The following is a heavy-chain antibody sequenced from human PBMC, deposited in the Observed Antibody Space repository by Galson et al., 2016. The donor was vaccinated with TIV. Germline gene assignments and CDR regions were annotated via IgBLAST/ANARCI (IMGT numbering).Heavy chain of an antibody. Sequence: TLSLTCTVSGGSISDGNYYWSWIRQPAGKGLEWIGRISTSGSTLFNLSLKSRITMSEDMSKNQFSLSLSSVTAADTAVYYCARGLRLQGMTHAGFHVWGQGILVTVSS. CDR1: GGSISDGNYY. V-gene: IGHV4-61*02. D-gene: IGHD1-14*01. CDR3: ARGLRLQGMTHAGFHV. CDR2: ISTSGST. J-gene: IGHJ3*01.